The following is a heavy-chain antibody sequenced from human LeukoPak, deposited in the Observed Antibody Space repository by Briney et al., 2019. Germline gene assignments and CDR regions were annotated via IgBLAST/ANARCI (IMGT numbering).Heavy chain of an antibody. V-gene: IGHV3-7*03. Sequence: PGGSLRLSCAASGFAFSSYWMSWVRQAPGKGLEWVANIKKDGSEKYYVDSVKGRFTISRDNAKKSLYLQMNSLRAEDTAVYYCANREAVAGTSYWGQGTLVTVSS. D-gene: IGHD6-19*01. CDR1: GFAFSSYW. CDR3: ANREAVAGTSY. CDR2: IKKDGSEK. J-gene: IGHJ4*02.